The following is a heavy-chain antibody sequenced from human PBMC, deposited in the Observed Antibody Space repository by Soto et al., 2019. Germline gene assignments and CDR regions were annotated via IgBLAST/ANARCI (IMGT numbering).Heavy chain of an antibody. Sequence: SETLSLTCAVSGYSISSGYYWGWIRQPPGKGLEWIGNIYHSGSTYYNPSLKSRVTISVDTSKNQFSLKLTSVTAADTAVYYCARAEGSSWYATPASNWFDPWGQGTLVTVSS. CDR2: IYHSGST. CDR1: GYSISSGYY. D-gene: IGHD6-13*01. CDR3: ARAEGSSWYATPASNWFDP. V-gene: IGHV4-38-2*01. J-gene: IGHJ5*02.